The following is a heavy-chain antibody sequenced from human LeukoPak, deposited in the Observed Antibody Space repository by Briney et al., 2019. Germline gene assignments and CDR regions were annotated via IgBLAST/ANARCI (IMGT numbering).Heavy chain of an antibody. CDR2: ISSSGSTI. CDR3: AELGITMIGGV. Sequence: GGSLRLSCAASGFTFSSYEMNWVRQAPGKGLEWGSYISSSGSTIYYADSVKGRFTISRDNAKNSLYLQMNSLRAEDTAVYYCAELGITMIGGVWGKGTTVTISS. V-gene: IGHV3-48*03. CDR1: GFTFSSYE. D-gene: IGHD3-10*02. J-gene: IGHJ6*04.